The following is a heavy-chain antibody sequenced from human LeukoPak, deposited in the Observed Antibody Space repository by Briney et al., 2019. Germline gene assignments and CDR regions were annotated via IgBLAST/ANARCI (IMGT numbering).Heavy chain of an antibody. CDR1: GFTFSSYS. D-gene: IGHD3-10*01. V-gene: IGHV3-21*01. CDR2: ISSSSSYI. CDR3: ARDNEYYGSGSYYDWFDP. Sequence: GGSLGLSCAASGFTFSSYSMYWVRQAPGKGLEWVSSISSSSSYIYYADSVKGRFTISRDNAKNSLYLQMNNLRAEDTAVYYCARDNEYYGSGSYYDWFDPWGQGTLVTVSS. J-gene: IGHJ5*02.